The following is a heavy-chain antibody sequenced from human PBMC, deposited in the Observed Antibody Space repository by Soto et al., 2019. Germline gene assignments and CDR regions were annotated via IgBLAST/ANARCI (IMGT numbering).Heavy chain of an antibody. CDR3: VREGYCSGGSCYPGGYYGMDV. CDR2: IYHSGST. Sequence: QVQLQESGPGLVKPSGTLSLTCAVSGGSISNSNWWSWVRQPPGKGLEWIGEIYHSGSTNYNPSLKSRVTISVDKSKNQFSLKLSSVTAADTAVYYCVREGYCSGGSCYPGGYYGMDVWGQGTTVTVSS. V-gene: IGHV4-4*02. CDR1: GGSISNSNW. D-gene: IGHD2-15*01. J-gene: IGHJ6*02.